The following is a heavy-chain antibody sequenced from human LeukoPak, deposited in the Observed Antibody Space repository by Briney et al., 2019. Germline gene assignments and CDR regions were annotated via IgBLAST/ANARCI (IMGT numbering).Heavy chain of an antibody. CDR2: ISGSGGNT. Sequence: GGSLRLSCAASGFTFSDYAMSWVRQAPGKGLEWVSVISGSGGNTYYADSVKGRFTISRDNFKNTVNLQMNSLRAEDTALYYCAKGVLRGPLTYWGQGTLVTVSS. D-gene: IGHD3-10*01. J-gene: IGHJ4*02. V-gene: IGHV3-23*01. CDR3: AKGVLRGPLTY. CDR1: GFTFSDYA.